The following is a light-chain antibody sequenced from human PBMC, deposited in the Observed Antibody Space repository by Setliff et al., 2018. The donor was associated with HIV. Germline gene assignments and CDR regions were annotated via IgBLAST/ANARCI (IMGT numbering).Light chain of an antibody. CDR3: CSFIGSGSWM. V-gene: IGLV2-8*01. CDR2: ELS. CDR1: SSDIGSHNH. J-gene: IGLJ3*02. Sequence: QSVLTQPPSASGSPGQSVAISCTGTSSDIGSHNHVSWYQQYPGKAPKLMIYELSQRPSGVPDRFSGSKSGNTASLTVSGLQAEDEADYYCCSFIGSGSWMFGGGTKVTVL.